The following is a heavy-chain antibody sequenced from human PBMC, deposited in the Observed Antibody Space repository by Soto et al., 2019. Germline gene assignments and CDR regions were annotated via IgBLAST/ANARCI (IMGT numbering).Heavy chain of an antibody. CDR2: VSGSAGST. CDR1: GFTFSSYA. J-gene: IGHJ2*01. V-gene: IGHV3-23*01. CDR3: AKVASSGITSSAS. D-gene: IGHD3-3*01. Sequence: EVQLLESGGGLVQPGGSLRLSCAASGFTFSSYAMSWVRQAPGKGLEWVSVVSGSAGSTYYADSVKGRFTISRDNSKNTLYLKMNRVRAEDTAVYYWAKVASSGITSSASWGRGTVVTVSS.